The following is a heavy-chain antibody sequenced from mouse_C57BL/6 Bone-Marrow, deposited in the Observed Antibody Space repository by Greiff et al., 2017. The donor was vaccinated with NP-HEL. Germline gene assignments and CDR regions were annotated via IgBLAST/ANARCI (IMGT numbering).Heavy chain of an antibody. CDR1: GYSFTGYY. J-gene: IGHJ2*01. V-gene: IGHV1-42*01. Sequence: EVQLQQSGPELVKPGASVKISCKASGYSFTGYYMNWVKQSPEKSLEWIGEINPSTGGTTYNQKFKAKATLTVDKSSSTAYMQLKSLTSEDSAVYYCARSPIYYDYDGFDYWGQGTTLTVSS. D-gene: IGHD2-4*01. CDR2: INPSTGGT. CDR3: ARSPIYYDYDGFDY.